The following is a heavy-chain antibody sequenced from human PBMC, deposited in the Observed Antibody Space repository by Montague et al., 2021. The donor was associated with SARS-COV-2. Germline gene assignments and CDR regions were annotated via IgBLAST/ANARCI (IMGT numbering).Heavy chain of an antibody. J-gene: IGHJ4*02. D-gene: IGHD3-9*01. CDR3: ARDVYYDILTGYYNY. CDR2: ISSSSSYI. CDR1: GLTFSSYS. V-gene: IGHV3-21*01. Sequence: SLRLSCAASGLTFSSYSMNWVRQAPGKGLEWVSSISSSSSYIYYADSVKGRFTISRDNAKNSLYLQMNSLRAEDTAVYYCARDVYYDILTGYYNYWGQGTLVTVSS.